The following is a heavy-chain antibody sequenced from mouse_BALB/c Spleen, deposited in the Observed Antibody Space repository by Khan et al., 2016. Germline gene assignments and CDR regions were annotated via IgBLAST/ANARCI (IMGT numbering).Heavy chain of an antibody. CDR1: GYIFTNFG. D-gene: IGHD2-1*01. J-gene: IGHJ2*01. V-gene: IGHV9-3-1*01. CDR2: INTNTVES. Sequence: QIQLVQSGPELKKPGETVKISCKASGYIFTNFGMNWVKLAPGKGLKWMGWINTNTVESTYADDLKGRLAFSLETSATTAYLQINNLKNEDTATYFCASGGNYEYYFDFWGQGTTLTVSS. CDR3: ASGGNYEYYFDF.